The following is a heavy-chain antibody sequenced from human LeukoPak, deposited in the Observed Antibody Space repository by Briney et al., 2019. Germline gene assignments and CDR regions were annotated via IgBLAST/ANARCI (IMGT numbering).Heavy chain of an antibody. D-gene: IGHD5-24*01. CDR2: ITGTSNYI. J-gene: IGHJ6*03. Sequence: GGSLRLSCAASGFTFSTYSMNWVRQAPGEGLEWVSSITGTSNYIYYADSVKGRFTISRDNAKNSLYLQMNSLRAEDTAVYYCARGADGYGNYYYYYYYMDVWGKGTTVTVSS. CDR1: GFTFSTYS. CDR3: ARGADGYGNYYYYYYYMDV. V-gene: IGHV3-21*01.